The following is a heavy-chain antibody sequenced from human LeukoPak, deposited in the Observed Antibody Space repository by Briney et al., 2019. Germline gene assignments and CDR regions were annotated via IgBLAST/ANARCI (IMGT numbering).Heavy chain of an antibody. CDR2: TNPNSGGT. CDR1: GYTFTGYY. V-gene: IGHV1-2*02. CDR3: ARGTVVTANGVDY. J-gene: IGHJ4*02. Sequence: ASVKVSCKASGYTFTGYYMHWVRQAPGQGLEWMGWTNPNSGGTNYAQKFQGRVTMTRDTSISTAYMELSRLRSDDTAVYYCARGTVVTANGVDYWGQGTLVTVSS. D-gene: IGHD2-21*02.